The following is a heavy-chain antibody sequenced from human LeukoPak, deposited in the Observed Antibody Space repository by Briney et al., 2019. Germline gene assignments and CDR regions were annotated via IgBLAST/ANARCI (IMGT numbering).Heavy chain of an antibody. CDR2: ISGSGART. D-gene: IGHD4-17*01. CDR3: AKAGGVGGYGDYYFDY. CDR1: GLTFSSFA. Sequence: PGGSLRLSCAGSGLTFSSFAMNWVRQAPGKGLEWVSGISGSGARTYYRDSVRGRFTISRDNSKDTLYLQVSSLRAEDTAVYYCAKAGGVGGYGDYYFDYWGQGTLVTVSS. V-gene: IGHV3-23*01. J-gene: IGHJ4*02.